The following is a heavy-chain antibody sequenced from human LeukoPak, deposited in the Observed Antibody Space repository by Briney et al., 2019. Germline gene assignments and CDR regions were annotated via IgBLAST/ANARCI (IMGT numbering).Heavy chain of an antibody. D-gene: IGHD6-13*01. CDR2: IYHSGST. CDR3: ARVASSFNYYYYYYMDV. J-gene: IGHJ6*03. Sequence: SGTLSLTCAVSGGSISSSNWWSWVRQPPGKGLEWIGEIYHSGSTNYNPSLKSRVTISVDKSKNQFSLKLSSVTAADTAVYYCARVASSFNYYYYYYMDVWGKGTTVTVSS. V-gene: IGHV4-4*02. CDR1: GGSISSSNW.